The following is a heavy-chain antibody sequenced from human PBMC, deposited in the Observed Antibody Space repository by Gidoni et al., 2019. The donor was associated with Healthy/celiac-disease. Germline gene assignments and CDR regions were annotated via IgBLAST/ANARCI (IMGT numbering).Heavy chain of an antibody. V-gene: IGHV4-39*01. CDR2: IYYSGST. CDR1: GGSISSSSYY. J-gene: IGHJ3*02. CDR3: ARRKDIVVVVAATWDAFDI. D-gene: IGHD2-15*01. Sequence: QLQLQESGPGLVKPSETLSLTCTVSGGSISSSSYYWGWIRQPPGKGLEWIGSIYYSGSTYCNPSLKSRVTISVDTSKNQFSLKLSSVTAADTAVYYCARRKDIVVVVAATWDAFDIWGQGTMVTVSS.